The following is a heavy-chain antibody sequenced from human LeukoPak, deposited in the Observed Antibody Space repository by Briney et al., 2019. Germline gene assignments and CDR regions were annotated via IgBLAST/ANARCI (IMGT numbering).Heavy chain of an antibody. J-gene: IGHJ4*02. CDR3: ARDGRRDGYTLFDY. CDR2: IIPIFGTA. V-gene: IGHV1-69*01. CDR1: RGTFSSYA. D-gene: IGHD5-24*01. Sequence: ASVKVSCKASRGTFSSYAISWVGQAPGQGLEWMGGIIPIFGTANYAQKFQGRVTITADESTSTDYMELSSLRSEDTAVYYCARDGRRDGYTLFDYWGQGTLVTVSS.